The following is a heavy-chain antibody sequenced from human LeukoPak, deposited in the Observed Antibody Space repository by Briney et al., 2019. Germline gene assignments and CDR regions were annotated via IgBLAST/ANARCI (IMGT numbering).Heavy chain of an antibody. V-gene: IGHV4-39*07. D-gene: IGHD6-19*01. CDR2: IYHSGTT. CDR3: AREKSGWDDYYYYYYMDV. Sequence: SDTLSLTCTVSGGSVNTNSYSWGWIRQAPGKGLQWIGTIYHSGTTYYTSSLESRVTISVDTSQNRFSLKLSSVTAADTAVYYCAREKSGWDDYYYYYYMDVWGKGTTVTVSS. J-gene: IGHJ6*03. CDR1: GGSVNTNSYS.